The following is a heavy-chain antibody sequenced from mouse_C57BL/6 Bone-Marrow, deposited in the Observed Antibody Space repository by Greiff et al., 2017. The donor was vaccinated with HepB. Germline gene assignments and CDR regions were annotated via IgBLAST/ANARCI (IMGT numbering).Heavy chain of an antibody. CDR1: GYTFTDYY. CDR3: RRWTAHAFYAMGD. V-gene: IGHV1-76*01. J-gene: IGHJ4*01. Sequence: VQLQESGAELVRPGASVKLSCKASGYTFTDYYINWVKQRPGPGLEWIARIYPGSSNTYYNEKFKGEATLAAEKSSSTAYMQLSSLTSEDSAVYFCRRWTAHAFYAMGDWGQGTSVTVSS. CDR2: IYPGSSNT. D-gene: IGHD3-2*02.